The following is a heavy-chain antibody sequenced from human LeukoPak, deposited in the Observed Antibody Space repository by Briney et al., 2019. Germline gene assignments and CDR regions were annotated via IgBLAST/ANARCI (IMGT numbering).Heavy chain of an antibody. J-gene: IGHJ5*02. CDR2: IYTTGSA. D-gene: IGHD1-26*01. CDR1: GGSISSGSYY. Sequence: SETLSLTCTVSGGSISSGSYYWSWLRQPAGKGLEWIGRIYTTGSANYNPSLESRLTISVDTSKNQFSLKLTSVTAADTAAYYCAQESIVGGSGGWFDPWGQGILVTVSS. V-gene: IGHV4-61*02. CDR3: AQESIVGGSGGWFDP.